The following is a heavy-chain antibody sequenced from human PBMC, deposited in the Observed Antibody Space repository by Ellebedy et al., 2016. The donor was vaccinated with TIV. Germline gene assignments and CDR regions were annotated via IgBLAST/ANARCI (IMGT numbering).Heavy chain of an antibody. Sequence: SETLSLTCTVSGGSMNSYYWSWIRQPPVKGLEWIGYISYSMYYGGSTNYNPSLKSRVTISVDTSKNQFSLKLSSVTAADTAVYYCARHAATVGAPNMDVWGRGTTVTVPS. J-gene: IGHJ6*03. D-gene: IGHD4-23*01. CDR1: GGSMNSYY. CDR2: ISYSMYYGGST. V-gene: IGHV4-59*08. CDR3: ARHAATVGAPNMDV.